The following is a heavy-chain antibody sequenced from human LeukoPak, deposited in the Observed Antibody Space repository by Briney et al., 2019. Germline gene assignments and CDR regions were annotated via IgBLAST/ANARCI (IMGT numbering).Heavy chain of an antibody. D-gene: IGHD3-10*01. J-gene: IGHJ4*02. V-gene: IGHV6-1*01. CDR2: TYYRSKWYN. CDR1: GDSVSSNSAA. CDR3: VRDYDGSMPFDY. Sequence: SQTLSLTCAISGDSVSSNSAAWNWIRQSPSRGLEWLGRTYYRSKWYNEYAVSVKSRVTINPDTSKNEFSLQLNSVTPEDTAVYYCVRDYDGSMPFDYWGQGTLVTVAS.